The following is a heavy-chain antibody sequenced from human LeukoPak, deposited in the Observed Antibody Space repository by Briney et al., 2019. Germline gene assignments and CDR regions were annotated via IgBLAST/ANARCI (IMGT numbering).Heavy chain of an antibody. D-gene: IGHD6-6*01. CDR2: ISGSGGST. CDR3: AKGTLSSSGNFDY. Sequence: GGSLRLSCAASGFTFSSYAMSWVRQAPGKGLEWVSAISGSGGSTYYADSVKGRFTIFRDNSKNTLYLQMNSLRAEDTAVYYCAKGTLSSSGNFDYWGQGTLVTVSS. J-gene: IGHJ4*02. V-gene: IGHV3-23*01. CDR1: GFTFSSYA.